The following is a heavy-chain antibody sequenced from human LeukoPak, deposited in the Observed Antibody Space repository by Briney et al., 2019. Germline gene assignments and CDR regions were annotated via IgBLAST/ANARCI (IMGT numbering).Heavy chain of an antibody. D-gene: IGHD6-13*01. Sequence: GGSLRLSCAASGFTFSSYSMNWVRQAPGKGLEWVSSISSSSSYIYYADSVKGRFTISRDNAKNSLYLQMNSLRAEDTAVYYCARESWQQLVYYYYYMDVWGKGTTVNVSS. CDR1: GFTFSSYS. J-gene: IGHJ6*03. V-gene: IGHV3-21*01. CDR3: ARESWQQLVYYYYYMDV. CDR2: ISSSSSYI.